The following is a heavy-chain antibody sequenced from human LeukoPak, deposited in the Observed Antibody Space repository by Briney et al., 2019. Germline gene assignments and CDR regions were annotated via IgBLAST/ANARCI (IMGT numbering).Heavy chain of an antibody. CDR2: ISAYNGNT. CDR3: ARDRKRNLDSSSWYNWFDP. D-gene: IGHD6-13*01. Sequence: ASVKVSCKASGYTFTSYYMHWVRQAPGQGLEWMGWISAYNGNTNYAQKLQGRVTMTTDTSTSTAYMELRSLRSDDTAVYYCARDRKRNLDSSSWYNWFDPWGQGTLVTVSS. J-gene: IGHJ5*02. CDR1: GYTFTSYY. V-gene: IGHV1-18*04.